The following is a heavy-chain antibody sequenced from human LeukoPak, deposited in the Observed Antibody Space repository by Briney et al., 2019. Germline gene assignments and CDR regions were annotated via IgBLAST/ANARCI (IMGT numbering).Heavy chain of an antibody. CDR3: AKDSDPGYYYGMDV. J-gene: IGHJ6*02. CDR2: ISASDSGT. CDR1: GFTFSKYA. Sequence: GRSLRLSCAASGFTFSKYAMNWVRQAPGKGLEWVSAISASDSGTLYADSVKGRFTISRDNSKDTIYLHMNNLRVEDTALYYCAKDSDPGYYYGMDVWGQGTTVTVSS. V-gene: IGHV3-23*01.